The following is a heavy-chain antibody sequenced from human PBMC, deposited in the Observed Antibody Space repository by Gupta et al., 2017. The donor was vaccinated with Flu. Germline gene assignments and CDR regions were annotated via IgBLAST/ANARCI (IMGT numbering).Heavy chain of an antibody. D-gene: IGHD2-2*01. CDR2: ISDDNDNT. Sequence: QIQLEQSGAEVKEPGASVKVACKASGYTFINYGISWVRQAPGQGLEWMGWISDDNDNTKLAQKFQGRVTMTRDTSTSTAYMELRRLRSDDTALYYCARNLVVPGAMYYFYYGMDVWGQGTTVTVS. V-gene: IGHV1-18*01. J-gene: IGHJ6*02. CDR3: ARNLVVPGAMYYFYYGMDV. CDR1: GYTFINYG.